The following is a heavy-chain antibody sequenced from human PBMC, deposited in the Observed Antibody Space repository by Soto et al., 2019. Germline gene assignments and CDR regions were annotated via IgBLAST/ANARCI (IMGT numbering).Heavy chain of an antibody. J-gene: IGHJ3*02. D-gene: IGHD2-21*02. CDR3: ATDRAFGGNSVRSAFDI. Sequence: SVKVSCKASGGTFSSYTISWVRQAPGQGLEWMGRIIPILGIANYAQKFQGRVTITADKSTSTAYMELSSLRAEDTALYYCATDRAFGGNSVRSAFDIWGQGTMVTVSS. CDR1: GGTFSSYT. V-gene: IGHV1-69*04. CDR2: IIPILGIA.